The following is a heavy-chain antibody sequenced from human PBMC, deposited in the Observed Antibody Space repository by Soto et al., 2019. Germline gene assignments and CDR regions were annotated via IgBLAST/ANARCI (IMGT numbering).Heavy chain of an antibody. J-gene: IGHJ5*02. CDR1: GYTFTSYY. Sequence: QVQLVQSGAEVKKPGASVKVSCKASGYTFTSYYMHWVRQAPGQGLEWMGIINPSGGSTSYAQKFHGRVTMTRDTSTSTVYMELSSLRSEDTAVYYCARGVRNSGSYLNWFDPWGQGTLVTVSS. CDR2: INPSGGST. CDR3: ARGVRNSGSYLNWFDP. V-gene: IGHV1-46*03. D-gene: IGHD1-26*01.